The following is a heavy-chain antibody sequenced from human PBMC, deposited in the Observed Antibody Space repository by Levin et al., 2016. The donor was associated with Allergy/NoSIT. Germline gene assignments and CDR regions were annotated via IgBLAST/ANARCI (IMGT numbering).Heavy chain of an antibody. CDR3: ARGGRVGATIRPNDY. J-gene: IGHJ4*02. D-gene: IGHD1-26*01. CDR2: ISYDGSNK. CDR1: GFTFSSYA. V-gene: IGHV3-30-3*01. Sequence: GESLKISCAASGFTFSSYAMHWVRQAPGKGLEWVAVISYDGSNKYYADSVKGRFTISRDNSKNTLYLQMNSLRAEDTAVYYCARGGRVGATIRPNDYWGQGTLVTVSS.